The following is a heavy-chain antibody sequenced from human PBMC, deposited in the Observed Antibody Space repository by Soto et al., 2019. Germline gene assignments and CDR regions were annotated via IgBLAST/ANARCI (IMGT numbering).Heavy chain of an antibody. V-gene: IGHV5-51*01. CDR3: ARHSKYYYDSSGYYNFDY. J-gene: IGHJ4*02. CDR2: IYPGDSDT. Sequence: GESLKLSCKGSGYSFTSYWIGWVRQMPGKGLEWMGIIYPGDSDTRYSPSFQGQVTISADKSISTAYLQWSSLKASDTAMYYCARHSKYYYDSSGYYNFDYWGQGTLVTVSS. CDR1: GYSFTSYW. D-gene: IGHD3-22*01.